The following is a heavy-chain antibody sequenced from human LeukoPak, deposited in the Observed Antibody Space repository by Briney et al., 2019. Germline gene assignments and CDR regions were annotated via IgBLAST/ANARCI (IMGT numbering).Heavy chain of an antibody. Sequence: SVKGRFTISRNNSKNTLYLQMNSLRVEDTAIYYCAKVIGYNNIWGYLDYWGQGALVTVSS. V-gene: IGHV3-23*01. J-gene: IGHJ4*02. CDR3: AKVIGYNNIWGYLDY. D-gene: IGHD6-13*01.